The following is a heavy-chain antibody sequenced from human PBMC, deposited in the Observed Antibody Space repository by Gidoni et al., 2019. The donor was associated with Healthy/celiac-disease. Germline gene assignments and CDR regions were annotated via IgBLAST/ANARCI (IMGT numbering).Heavy chain of an antibody. CDR2: INAGNGNT. D-gene: IGHD3-10*01. V-gene: IGHV1-3*01. J-gene: IGHJ4*02. CDR1: GYTFTSYA. Sequence: QVQLVQSGAEVKKPGASVKVSCKASGYTFTSYAMHSVRQAPGQRLEWMGWINAGNGNTKYSQKFQGRVTITRDTSASTAYMELSSLRSEDTAVYYCAREMVRGETEGFDYWGQGTLVTVSS. CDR3: AREMVRGETEGFDY.